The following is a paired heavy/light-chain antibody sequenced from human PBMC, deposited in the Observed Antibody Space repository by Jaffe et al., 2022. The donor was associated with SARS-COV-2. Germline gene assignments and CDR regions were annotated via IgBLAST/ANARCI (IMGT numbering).Heavy chain of an antibody. CDR3: ARSLTGDY. D-gene: IGHD1-1*01. CDR2: IYSGGST. Sequence: EVQLVESGGGLIQPGGSLRLSCAASGFTVSSKYMSWVRQAPGKGLEWVSVIYSGGSTYYADSVKGRFTISRDNSKNTLYLQMNSLRAEDTAVYYCARSLTGDYWGQGTLVTVSS. J-gene: IGHJ4*02. V-gene: IGHV3-53*01. CDR1: GFTVSSKY.
Light chain of an antibody. CDR1: QGISNY. J-gene: IGKJ4*01. V-gene: IGKV1-27*01. Sequence: DIQMTQSPSSLSASVGDRVTITCRASQGISNYLAWYQQKPGKVPKLLIYVASTLQSGVPSRFSGSGSGTDFTLTISSLQPEDVATYYCQKYNSAPLTFGGGTKVEIK. CDR3: QKYNSAPLT. CDR2: VAS.